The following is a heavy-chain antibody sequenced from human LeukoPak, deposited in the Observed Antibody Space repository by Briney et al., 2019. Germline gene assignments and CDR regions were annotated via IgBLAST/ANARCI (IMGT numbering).Heavy chain of an antibody. CDR2: ICGSGGST. CDR3: AKGKYNRDAFDI. J-gene: IGHJ3*02. V-gene: IGHV3-23*01. CDR1: GFTFSSYA. D-gene: IGHD6-6*01. Sequence: PGGSLRLSCAASGFTFSSYAMSWVRQAPGKGLEWVSGICGSGGSTYYADSVKGRFTISRDNSKNPLYLQMTSLRAEDTAVFYCAKGKYNRDAFDIWGLGTMVTVSS.